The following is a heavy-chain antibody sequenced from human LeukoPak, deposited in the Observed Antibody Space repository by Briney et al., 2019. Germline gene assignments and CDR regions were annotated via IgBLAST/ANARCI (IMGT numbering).Heavy chain of an antibody. CDR2: ISSSGNTI. Sequence: GGSLRLSCAASVFTFSSYEMNWVRQPPGKGLEWVSYISSSGNTIYYADSVKGRFTISRDNAKNSLYLQMNSLRTEDTAVYYCARDAQISAAAYYFDYWGQGTLVTVSS. CDR3: ARDAQISAAAYYFDY. CDR1: VFTFSSYE. V-gene: IGHV3-48*03. D-gene: IGHD6-13*01. J-gene: IGHJ4*02.